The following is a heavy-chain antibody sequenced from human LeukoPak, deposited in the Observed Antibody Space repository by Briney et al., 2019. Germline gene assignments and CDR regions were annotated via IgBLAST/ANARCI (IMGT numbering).Heavy chain of an antibody. Sequence: PSETLSLTCTVSGGSISSSSYYWGWIRQPPGKGLEWIGSIYYSGSTYYNPSLKSRVTISVDTSKNQFSLKLSSVTAADTAVYYCARGPRITMVRGILGAFDIWGQGTMVTVSS. CDR1: GGSISSSSYY. V-gene: IGHV4-39*01. D-gene: IGHD3-10*01. J-gene: IGHJ3*02. CDR3: ARGPRITMVRGILGAFDI. CDR2: IYYSGST.